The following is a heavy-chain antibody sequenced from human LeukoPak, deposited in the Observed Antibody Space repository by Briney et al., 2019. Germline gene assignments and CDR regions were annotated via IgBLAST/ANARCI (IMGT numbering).Heavy chain of an antibody. CDR2: INPNDGRT. CDR3: ARSYFRDARGGFDY. Sequence: ASMKVSCKASGYTFFDFYMHWVRLAPGQGLEWMGIINPNDGRTTDAQKFQGRVSMTSDTSTSTCYMELSSLRSEDTAVYYCARSYFRDARGGFDYWGQGTLVTVSS. J-gene: IGHJ4*02. V-gene: IGHV1-46*01. D-gene: IGHD2-21*01. CDR1: GYTFFDFY.